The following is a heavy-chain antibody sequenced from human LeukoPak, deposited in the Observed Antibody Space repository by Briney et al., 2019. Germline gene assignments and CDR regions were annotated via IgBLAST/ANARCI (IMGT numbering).Heavy chain of an antibody. V-gene: IGHV3-53*01. D-gene: IGHD5-18*01. CDR2: IYSGGST. CDR1: GFTVSSNY. Sequence: GGSLRLSCAAFGFTVSSNYMSWVRQAPGKGLEWVSVIYSGGSTYYADSVKGRFTISRDNSKNTLYLQMNSLRAEDTAVYYCARGRRSPRPGYSYGRGYYYYGMDVWGQGTTVTVSS. J-gene: IGHJ6*02. CDR3: ARGRRSPRPGYSYGRGYYYYGMDV.